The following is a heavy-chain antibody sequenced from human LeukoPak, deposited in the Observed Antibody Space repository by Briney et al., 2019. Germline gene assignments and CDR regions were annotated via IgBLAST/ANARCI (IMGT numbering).Heavy chain of an antibody. Sequence: SETLSLTCNVSGDSVSSDNFYWAWIRQPPGKGLEWIGEIYHSGSTNYNPSLKSRVTISVDTSKNQFSLKLSSVTAADTAVYYCASGYNCSSTSCHGGDYWGRGTLVTVSS. CDR2: IYHSGST. CDR1: GDSVSSDNFY. D-gene: IGHD2-2*01. V-gene: IGHV4-39*07. J-gene: IGHJ4*02. CDR3: ASGYNCSSTSCHGGDY.